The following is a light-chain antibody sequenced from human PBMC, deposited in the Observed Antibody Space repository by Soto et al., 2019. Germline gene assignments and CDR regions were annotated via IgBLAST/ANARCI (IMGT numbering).Light chain of an antibody. CDR1: QSVSTN. CDR2: GAS. J-gene: IGKJ1*01. V-gene: IGKV3-15*01. Sequence: ETVMTQSPATLYVSPGENATVSCRASQSVSTNLAWYQQKPGQAPRLLIYGASTRVTGMPGRFSGSGSGTEFTLTISSLQSEDSAVYYCQQYKNWPRTFGQGTKVEIK. CDR3: QQYKNWPRT.